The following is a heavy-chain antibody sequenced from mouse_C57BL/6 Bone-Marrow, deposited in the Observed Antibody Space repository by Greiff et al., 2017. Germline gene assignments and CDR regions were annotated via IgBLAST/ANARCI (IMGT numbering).Heavy chain of an antibody. V-gene: IGHV1-39*01. Sequence: VQLQQSGPELVKPGASVKISCKASGYSFTDYNMNWVKQSNGQSLEWIGVINPNYGTTSYNQKFKGKATLTVDQSSSTAYMPLTSLPSEDSAVYYCARWGTGTWYFDVWGTGTTVTVSS. D-gene: IGHD4-1*01. CDR2: INPNYGTT. CDR3: ARWGTGTWYFDV. CDR1: GYSFTDYN. J-gene: IGHJ1*03.